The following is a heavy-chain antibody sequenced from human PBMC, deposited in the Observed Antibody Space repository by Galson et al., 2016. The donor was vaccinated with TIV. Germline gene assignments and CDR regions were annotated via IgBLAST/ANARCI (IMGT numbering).Heavy chain of an antibody. V-gene: IGHV1-69*13. CDR1: GGAFSSDA. CDR2: IIPIFGSA. CDR3: ARGGPGCSSTSCYGALDP. Sequence: SVKVPCKASGGAFSSDAISWVRQAPGQGLEWMGGIIPIFGSANYAQKFQGRVTITADESTTTAYMELSSLRVEDTAVYYCARGGPGCSSTSCYGALDPWGQGTLVTVSS. D-gene: IGHD2-2*01. J-gene: IGHJ5*02.